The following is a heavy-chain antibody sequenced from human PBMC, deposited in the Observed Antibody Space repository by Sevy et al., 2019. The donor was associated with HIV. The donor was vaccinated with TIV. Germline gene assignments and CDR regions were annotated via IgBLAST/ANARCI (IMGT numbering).Heavy chain of an antibody. CDR1: GYTLTELS. CDR2: FDTEDGET. Sequence: ASVKVSCKVSGYTLTELSMHWVRQAPGKGLEWMGSFDTEDGETLYAQKFQGRVTMTEDTSTDTAYMELSSLRSEDTALYYCVTNTDYGDSDYWGQGTLVTVSS. D-gene: IGHD4-17*01. CDR3: VTNTDYGDSDY. J-gene: IGHJ4*02. V-gene: IGHV1-24*01.